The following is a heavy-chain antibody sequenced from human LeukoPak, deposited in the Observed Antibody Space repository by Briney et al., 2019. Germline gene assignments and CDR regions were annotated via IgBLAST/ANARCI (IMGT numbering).Heavy chain of an antibody. CDR3: ARGPPSGWYYFDY. Sequence: SGKVSCKASGGTFSTYAISWVRQAPGQGLGWMGRITPIFGTADYAQKFQGRVTIITDESTSTAYMDLSSLNSEDTAVYYCARGPPSGWYYFDYWGQGPLITVSS. D-gene: IGHD6-19*01. CDR1: GGTFSTYA. V-gene: IGHV1-69*05. J-gene: IGHJ4*02. CDR2: ITPIFGTA.